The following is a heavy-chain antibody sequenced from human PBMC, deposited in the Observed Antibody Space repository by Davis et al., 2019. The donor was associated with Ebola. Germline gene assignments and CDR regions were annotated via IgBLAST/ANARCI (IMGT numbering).Heavy chain of an antibody. Sequence: SETLSLTCAVYGGSFSGSYYWSWIRQPPGKGLEWIGEINHSGSTNYNPSLKSRVTISVDTSTNQFSLKLSSVTAADTAVYYCARGGGQWLVLYYYGMDVWGKGTTVTVSS. V-gene: IGHV4-34*01. CDR3: ARGGGQWLVLYYYGMDV. D-gene: IGHD6-19*01. J-gene: IGHJ6*04. CDR1: GGSFSGSYY. CDR2: INHSGST.